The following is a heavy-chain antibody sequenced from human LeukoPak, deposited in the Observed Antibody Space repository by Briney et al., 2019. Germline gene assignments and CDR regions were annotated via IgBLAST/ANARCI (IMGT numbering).Heavy chain of an antibody. CDR1: GYTLTGYY. Sequence: GASVKVSCKASGYTLTGYYMHWVRQAPGQGLEWMGWINPNSGGTSYAQKFQGRVTMTRDTSISTAYMELSRLRSDDTAVYYCARARFGSKNWFDPWGQGTLVTVSS. CDR3: ARARFGSKNWFDP. J-gene: IGHJ5*02. V-gene: IGHV1-2*02. D-gene: IGHD6-13*01. CDR2: INPNSGGT.